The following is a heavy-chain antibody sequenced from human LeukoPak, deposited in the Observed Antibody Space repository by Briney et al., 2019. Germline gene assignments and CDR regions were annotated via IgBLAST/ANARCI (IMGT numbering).Heavy chain of an antibody. CDR1: GFTPSAYD. V-gene: IGHV3-13*04. D-gene: IGHD2-2*01. CDR2: SGTVGDT. J-gene: IGHJ4*02. CDR3: VRAAMPYIINGRRFDY. Sequence: GESLRLSCAASGFTPSAYDMHWVRQITGGGLEWVSTSGTVGDTFYSDSVKGRFTISRENAKNSVHLQMNSLRVEDSAIYFCVRAAMPYIINGRRFDYWGQGTLVTVSS.